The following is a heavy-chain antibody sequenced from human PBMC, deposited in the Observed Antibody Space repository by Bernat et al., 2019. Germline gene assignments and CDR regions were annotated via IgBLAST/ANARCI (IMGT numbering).Heavy chain of an antibody. D-gene: IGHD4-17*01. CDR3: ARDRDYEDVGAFDI. V-gene: IGHV3-30*01. CDR1: GFTFSSYA. Sequence: QVQLVESGGGVVQPGRSLRLSCAASGFTFSSYAMHWVRQAPGKGLEWVAVISYDGSNKYYADSVKGRFTISRDNSKNTLYLQMNSLRAEETAVYYCARDRDYEDVGAFDIWGQGTMVTVSS. CDR2: ISYDGSNK. J-gene: IGHJ3*02.